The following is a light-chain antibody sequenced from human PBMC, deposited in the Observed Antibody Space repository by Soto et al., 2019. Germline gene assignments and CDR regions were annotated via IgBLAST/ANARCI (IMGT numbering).Light chain of an antibody. CDR1: QSISNH. J-gene: IGKJ1*01. CDR3: QQSYGTPWT. CDR2: AAS. Sequence: PMTQSPSSLSASVRDRITITCRASQSISNHLNWYQQKPGKGPNLLIYAASSLQRGVPSRFSGSGSGRDFVITISSLQPEDSATYYCQQSYGTPWTFGQGTKVDIK. V-gene: IGKV1-39*01.